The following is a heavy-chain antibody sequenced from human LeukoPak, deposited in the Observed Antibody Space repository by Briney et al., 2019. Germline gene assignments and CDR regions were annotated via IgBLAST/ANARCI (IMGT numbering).Heavy chain of an antibody. CDR2: INTNTGNP. J-gene: IGHJ4*02. CDR1: GGTFSSYA. Sequence: ASVKVSCKASGGTFSSYAISWVRQAPGQGLEWMGWINTNTGNPTYAQGFTGRFVFSLDTSVSTAYLQISSLKAEDTAVYYCARDRAVAGSTQSYGYIVGATWGQGTLVTVST. V-gene: IGHV7-4-1*02. CDR3: ARDRAVAGSTQSYGYIVGAT. D-gene: IGHD1-26*01.